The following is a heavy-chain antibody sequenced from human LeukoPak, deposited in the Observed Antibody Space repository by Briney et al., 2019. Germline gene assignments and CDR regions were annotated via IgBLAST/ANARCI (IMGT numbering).Heavy chain of an antibody. CDR3: ARQRYYDSSGQFDP. CDR1: GFTFTGHY. D-gene: IGHD3-22*01. Sequence: ASVKVSCKTSGFTFTGHYMHWVRQAPGQGLEWMGWINANTGVTHYALKFQGRVTMTRDKSISTAYLQWSSLKASDTAMYYCARQRYYDSSGQFDPWGQGTLVTVSS. J-gene: IGHJ5*02. CDR2: INANTGVT. V-gene: IGHV1-2*02.